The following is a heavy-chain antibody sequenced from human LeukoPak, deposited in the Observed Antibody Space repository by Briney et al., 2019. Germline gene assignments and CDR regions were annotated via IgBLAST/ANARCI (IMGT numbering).Heavy chain of an antibody. J-gene: IGHJ4*02. CDR2: ISGNGADT. CDR3: ARDDMLDY. D-gene: IGHD3-9*01. V-gene: IGHV3-23*01. Sequence: GGSLRLSCAASGFTFSNYAMSWVRQAPGKGLEWVSTISGNGADTYYADSVKGRLTISRDNSKSRLYLHMTSLRAEDTALYYCARDDMLDYWGQGTLVTVSS. CDR1: GFTFSNYA.